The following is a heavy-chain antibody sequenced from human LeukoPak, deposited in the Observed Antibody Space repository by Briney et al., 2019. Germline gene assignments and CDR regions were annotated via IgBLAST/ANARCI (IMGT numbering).Heavy chain of an antibody. CDR2: IGGRTTTT. Sequence: PGGSLRLSCAASGFTFSSSGMSWVRQAPGKGLEWVSTIGGRTTTTYYADSVKGRFTISRDNSKNTLSLQMNSLRAEDTAVYYCASLRFAYWGQGTLVTVSP. CDR1: GFTFSSSG. CDR3: ASLRFAY. J-gene: IGHJ4*02. V-gene: IGHV3-23*01. D-gene: IGHD2-15*01.